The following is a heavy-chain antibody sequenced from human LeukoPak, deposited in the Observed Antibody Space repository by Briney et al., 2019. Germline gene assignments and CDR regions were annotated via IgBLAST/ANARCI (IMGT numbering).Heavy chain of an antibody. Sequence: SETLSLTCSVSGGSFNTYYWSWIRQPAGKALEWIGRIHTSGSADYSPSLQSRVTISVDMSKKEFSLKLTSMTAADTAVYYCARDIVYLIDEDYGWGQGILVTVSS. CDR2: IHTSGSA. J-gene: IGHJ4*02. D-gene: IGHD4-17*01. CDR3: ARDIVYLIDEDYG. V-gene: IGHV4-4*07. CDR1: GGSFNTYY.